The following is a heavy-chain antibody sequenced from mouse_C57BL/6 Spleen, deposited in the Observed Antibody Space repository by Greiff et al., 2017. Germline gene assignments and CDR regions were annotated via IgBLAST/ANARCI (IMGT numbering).Heavy chain of an antibody. CDR2: IDPANGNT. D-gene: IGHD2-5*01. J-gene: IGHJ3*01. CDR1: GFNIKNSY. CDR3: AGSAAYYSITVWFAD. V-gene: IGHV14-3*01. Sequence: VQLQQSVAELVRPGASVKLSCTASGFNIKNSYMHWVKQRPEQGLEWIGRIDPANGNTKYAPKFQGKATITADTSSNTAYLQLSSLTSEDTAIXYCAGSAAYYSITVWFADWGKGTLVTVSA.